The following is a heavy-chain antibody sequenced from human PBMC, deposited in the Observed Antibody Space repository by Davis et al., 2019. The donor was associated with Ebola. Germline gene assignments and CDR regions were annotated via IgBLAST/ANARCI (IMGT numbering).Heavy chain of an antibody. D-gene: IGHD3-10*01. J-gene: IGHJ4*02. CDR1: GGSFSDYF. Sequence: MPSETLSLTCAVYGGSFSDYFWSWIRQPPEKGLEWIGEIDHSGTTNYNPSLKSRVAISVNTSNNVFSLKLTSVTAADTAVYYCARGTAVVRGIIPCFDYWGQGALVTVSS. CDR3: ARGTAVVRGIIPCFDY. V-gene: IGHV4-34*01. CDR2: IDHSGTT.